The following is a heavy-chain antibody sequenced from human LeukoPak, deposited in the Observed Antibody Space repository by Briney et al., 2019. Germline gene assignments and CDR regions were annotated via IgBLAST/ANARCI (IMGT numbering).Heavy chain of an antibody. Sequence: ASAKVSCKSSGYTFTTYDLSWVRQAPGQGLEWMGWISTNTGNPTYVQGFTGRFVFSLDTSVSTASLQISSLKAEDTAVYYCARFMPNTKCFDPWGQGTLVTVSS. CDR1: GYTFTTYD. V-gene: IGHV7-4-1*02. J-gene: IGHJ5*02. CDR2: ISTNTGNP. CDR3: ARFMPNTKCFDP. D-gene: IGHD2-2*01.